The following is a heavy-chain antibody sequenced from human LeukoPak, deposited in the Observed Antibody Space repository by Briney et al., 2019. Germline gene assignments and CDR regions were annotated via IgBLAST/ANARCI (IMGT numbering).Heavy chain of an antibody. CDR3: ARDGAYGDYVDYFDY. CDR1: GFTVSSNY. V-gene: IGHV3-53*05. Sequence: GGSLRLSCAASGFTVSSNYMNWVRQAPGKGLQWVSVIYSGGITYYADSVKGRFTISRDNSKNTLYLQMNSLRAEDTAVYYCARDGAYGDYVDYFDYWGQGTLVTVSS. D-gene: IGHD4-17*01. CDR2: IYSGGIT. J-gene: IGHJ4*02.